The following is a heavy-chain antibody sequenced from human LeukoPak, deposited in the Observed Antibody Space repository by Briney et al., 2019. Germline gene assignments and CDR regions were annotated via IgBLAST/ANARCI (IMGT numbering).Heavy chain of an antibody. J-gene: IGHJ6*02. CDR3: ARDGYYYDSSGYQMPSDYYYGMDV. V-gene: IGHV3-30*04. D-gene: IGHD3-22*01. CDR1: GFTFSSYA. CDR2: ISYDGSNK. Sequence: GGSLRLSCAASGFTFSSYAMSWVRHAPGKGLEWVAVISYDGSNKYYADSVKGRFTISRDNSKNTLYLQMNSLRAEDTAVYYCARDGYYYDSSGYQMPSDYYYGMDVWGQGTTVTVSS.